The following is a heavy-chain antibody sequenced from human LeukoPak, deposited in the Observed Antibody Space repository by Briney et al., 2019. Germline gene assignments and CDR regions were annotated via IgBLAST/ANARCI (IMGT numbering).Heavy chain of an antibody. D-gene: IGHD3-22*01. CDR3: ARRAYDSSGYTDY. CDR2: MNPNSGNT. J-gene: IGHJ4*02. CDR1: GYTFTSYD. Sequence: GASVKVSCKASGYTFTSYDINWVRQATGQGLEWMGWMNPNSGNTGYAQKFQGRVTITRNTSISTAYMELSSLRSEDTAVYYCARRAYDSSGYTDYWGQGTLVTVSS. V-gene: IGHV1-8*03.